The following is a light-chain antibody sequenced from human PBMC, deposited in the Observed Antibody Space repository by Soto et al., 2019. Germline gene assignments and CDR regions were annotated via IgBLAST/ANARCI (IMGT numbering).Light chain of an antibody. Sequence: IEMTQSPSALSASAGDRVTITCQASQDIKNYVIWYQQKPGRAPKLLIYDAASLGTGVSSRFSGSGSGTHFTLTISSLQPEDVAKYYCQQFDSVPCTFGQGTKLEIK. CDR3: QQFDSVPCT. CDR2: DAA. V-gene: IGKV1-33*01. CDR1: QDIKNY. J-gene: IGKJ2*02.